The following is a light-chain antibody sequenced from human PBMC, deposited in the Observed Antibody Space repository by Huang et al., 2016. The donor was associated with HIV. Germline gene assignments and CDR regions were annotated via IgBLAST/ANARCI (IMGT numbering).Light chain of an antibody. Sequence: DIVMTQSPLSLPVTLGQPASISCRSTQSLVHSDGNTYLNWFHQRPGQSPRRLIYKVSHRDSGAPDRFSGSGSGTDFTLKISGVEAEDVGLYYCMQGTHWPLTFGGGTKVDI. CDR3: MQGTHWPLT. CDR2: KVS. J-gene: IGKJ4*01. CDR1: QSLVHSDGNTY. V-gene: IGKV2-30*02.